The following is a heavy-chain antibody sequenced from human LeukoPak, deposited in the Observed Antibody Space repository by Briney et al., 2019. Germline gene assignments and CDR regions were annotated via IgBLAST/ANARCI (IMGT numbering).Heavy chain of an antibody. D-gene: IGHD3-3*01. CDR1: GGTFSSYA. CDR3: ARVGYDFWSGYLEYYFDY. V-gene: IGHV1-69*13. CDR2: IIPIFGTA. Sequence: SVKVSCKASGGTFSSYAISWVRQAPGQELEWMGGIIPIFGTANYAQKFQGRVTITADESTSTAYMELSSLRSEDTAVYYCARVGYDFWSGYLEYYFDYWGQGTLVTVSS. J-gene: IGHJ4*02.